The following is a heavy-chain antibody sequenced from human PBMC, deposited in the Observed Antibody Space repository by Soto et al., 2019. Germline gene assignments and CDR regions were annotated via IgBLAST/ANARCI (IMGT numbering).Heavy chain of an antibody. CDR3: AKDISSSPHYVDV. V-gene: IGHV3-23*01. CDR2: ITGSTGTT. D-gene: IGHD3-16*01. J-gene: IGHJ6*04. CDR1: GFSFSNFA. Sequence: EVQLLESGGGSVQPGGSLRLSCAASGFSFSNFAMSWVRHAPGKGLEWVSEITGSTGTTYYADSVKGRFIISRDNSKNELYLQMNNLRADDTAVYYCAKDISSSPHYVDVWGNGTTVTVSS.